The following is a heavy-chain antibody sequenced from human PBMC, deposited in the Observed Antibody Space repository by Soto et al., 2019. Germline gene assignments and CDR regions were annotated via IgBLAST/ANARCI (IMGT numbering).Heavy chain of an antibody. V-gene: IGHV1-3*01. CDR1: GYTFVSQT. D-gene: IGHD2-2*01. Sequence: ASVKVSCKASGYTFVSQTLHWVRQAPRQGLEWVGWINPDTGKTKYSQKLQGRVTITSDTSTTTAYMELRSLTSDDTAVYYCARASRYYFDYWGQGTLVTVSS. CDR2: INPDTGKT. J-gene: IGHJ4*02. CDR3: ARASRYYFDY.